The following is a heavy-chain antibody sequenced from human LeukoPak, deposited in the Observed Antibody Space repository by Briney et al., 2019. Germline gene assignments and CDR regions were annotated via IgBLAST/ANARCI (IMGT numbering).Heavy chain of an antibody. V-gene: IGHV1-8*03. CDR3: ARARDFWSGYTETWFDP. CDR1: GYTFTSYD. D-gene: IGHD3-3*01. CDR2: MNANSGNT. Sequence: GASGKVSCKASGYTFTSYDINWVGQATGQGGEGRGWMNANSGNTVYAQKFQGRVTITTDASTSTPYMELSSLRSEDTAVSYCARARDFWSGYTETWFDPWGQGTLVTVSS. J-gene: IGHJ5*02.